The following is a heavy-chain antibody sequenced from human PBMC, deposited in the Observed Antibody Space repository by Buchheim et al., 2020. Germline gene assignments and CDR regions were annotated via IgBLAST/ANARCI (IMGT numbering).Heavy chain of an antibody. CDR3: ARDGPSSGYPGY. D-gene: IGHD3-22*01. CDR1: GFTFSSYA. CDR2: ISYDGSNK. Sequence: QVQLVESGGGVVQPGRSLRLSCAASGFTFSSYAMHWVRQAPGKGLEWVAVISYDGSNKYYADSVKGRFTISRDNSKNTLYLQMNSLRAEDTAVYYCARDGPSSGYPGYWGQGTL. J-gene: IGHJ4*02. V-gene: IGHV3-30-3*01.